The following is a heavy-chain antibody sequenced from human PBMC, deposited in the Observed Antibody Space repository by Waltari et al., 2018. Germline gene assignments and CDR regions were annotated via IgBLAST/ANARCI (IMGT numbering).Heavy chain of an antibody. CDR2: VNYGGTT. CDR3: AKQVAGSGWYLG. CDR1: GGSLSGYY. Sequence: QVRLQQWGAGLLKPSETLSLTCVVSGGSLSGYYWSWIRQPPGKGLEWIGEVNYGGTTNCNPSLKSRITVSIDTSNNQFSLNLNSVTAADTAVYYCAKQVAGSGWYLGWGQGTLVSVSS. J-gene: IGHJ4*02. D-gene: IGHD6-19*01. V-gene: IGHV4-34*01.